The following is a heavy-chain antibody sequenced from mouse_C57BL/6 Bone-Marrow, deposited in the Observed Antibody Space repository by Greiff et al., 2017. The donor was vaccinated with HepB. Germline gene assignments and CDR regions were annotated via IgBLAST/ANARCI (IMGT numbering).Heavy chain of an antibody. CDR3: ARRTYGSSYWYFDV. V-gene: IGHV5-15*01. J-gene: IGHJ1*03. CDR2: ISNLAYSI. Sequence: EVKLMESGGGLVQPGGSLKLSCAASGFTFSDYGMAWVRQAPRKGPEWVAFISNLAYSIYYADTVTGRSTISRENAKNTLYLEMSSLRSEDTAMYYCARRTYGSSYWYFDVWGTGTTVTVSS. D-gene: IGHD1-1*01. CDR1: GFTFSDYG.